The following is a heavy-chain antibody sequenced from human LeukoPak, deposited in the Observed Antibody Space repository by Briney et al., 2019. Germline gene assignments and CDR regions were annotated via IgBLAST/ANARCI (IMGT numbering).Heavy chain of an antibody. CDR3: ARGTSYYYYGMDV. CDR2: IYHSGST. CDR1: GGSISSGGYS. Sequence: SETLSLTCAVSGGSISSGGYSWSWIRQPPGKGLEWIGYIYHSGSTYYNPSLKSQVTISVDRSKNQFSLKLSSVTAADTAVYYCARGTSYYYYGMDVWGQGTTVTVSS. J-gene: IGHJ6*02. V-gene: IGHV4-30-2*01. D-gene: IGHD2-2*01.